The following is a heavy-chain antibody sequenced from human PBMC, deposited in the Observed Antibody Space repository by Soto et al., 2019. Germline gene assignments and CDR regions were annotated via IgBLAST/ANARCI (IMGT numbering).Heavy chain of an antibody. V-gene: IGHV1-18*01. J-gene: IGHJ6*03. CDR2: ISGYNGNT. Sequence: QVQLVQSGTEVKKPGASVKVSCKASGYTFTSYGINWVRQAPGQGPEWMGWISGYNGNTHYPQKFQGKVTMTTDTSTSTAYMELRSLRSDDTAVYYCAKADSNYAGRFSYYYMDVWGNGTLVTVSS. CDR3: AKADSNYAGRFSYYYMDV. D-gene: IGHD4-4*01. CDR1: GYTFTSYG.